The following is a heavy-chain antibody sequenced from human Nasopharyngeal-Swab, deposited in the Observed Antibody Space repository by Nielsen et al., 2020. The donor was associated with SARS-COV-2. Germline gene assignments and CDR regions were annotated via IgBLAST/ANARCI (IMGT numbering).Heavy chain of an antibody. CDR2: ISSDESTT. J-gene: IGHJ4*02. Sequence: GGSLRLSCAASGFSFSIYWMHWVRQPPGKGLVWVSGISSDESTTTYADSVKGRFTISRDNAKNSLYLQMNSLRAEDTAVYYCAKDGGGLTGDLYYFDYWGQGTLVTVSS. CDR3: AKDGGGLTGDLYYFDY. D-gene: IGHD7-27*01. V-gene: IGHV3-74*01. CDR1: GFSFSIYW.